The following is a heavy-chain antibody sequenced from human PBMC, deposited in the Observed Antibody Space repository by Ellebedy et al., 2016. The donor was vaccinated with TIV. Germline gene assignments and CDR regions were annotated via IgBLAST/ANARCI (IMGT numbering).Heavy chain of an antibody. CDR1: GFNFRDFW. D-gene: IGHD1-26*01. CDR2: IQQDGSEA. V-gene: IGHV3-7*03. J-gene: IGHJ4*02. Sequence: PGGSLRLSCAASGFNFRDFWISWVRQAPGKGLEWVANIQQDGSEAHYVDSVKGRFTFSRDNAKSTLYLQMDSLRTEDTAVYYCATPTRWEATSYWGQGSLVTVSS. CDR3: ATPTRWEATSY.